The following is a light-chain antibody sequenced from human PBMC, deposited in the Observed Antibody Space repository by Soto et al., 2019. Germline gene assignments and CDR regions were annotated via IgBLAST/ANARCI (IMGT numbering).Light chain of an antibody. J-gene: IGLJ3*02. CDR1: SSDVGGYNY. CDR2: DVS. CDR3: SSYTSTNTGV. V-gene: IGLV2-14*01. Sequence: QSALTQSASVSGSPGQSITISCTGTSSDVGGYNYVSWYQQHPGKAPKLMIYDVSNRPSGVSTRFSGSKSGNTASLTISGLQAEDEADYSCSSYTSTNTGVFGGGTKLTVL.